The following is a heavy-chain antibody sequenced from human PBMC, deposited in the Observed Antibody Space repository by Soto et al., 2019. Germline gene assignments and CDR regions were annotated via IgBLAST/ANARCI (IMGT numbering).Heavy chain of an antibody. J-gene: IGHJ6*02. Sequence: SETLSLTCTVSGGSISSYYWRWIRQPPGKGLEWIGYIYYSGSTNYNPSLKRRVTISVDTPKNQFSLKLSSVTAADTAVYYCARDPGGSAYYYYYGMDVWGQGTTVTVSS. D-gene: IGHD1-1*01. CDR2: IYYSGST. V-gene: IGHV4-59*01. CDR3: ARDPGGSAYYYYYGMDV. CDR1: GGSISSYY.